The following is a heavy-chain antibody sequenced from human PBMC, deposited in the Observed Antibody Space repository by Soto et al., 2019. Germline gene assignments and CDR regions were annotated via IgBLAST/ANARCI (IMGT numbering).Heavy chain of an antibody. Sequence: EVQLLESGGGLVQPGGSLRLSCAASGFTFNNLAMSWVRQAPGKGLEWVSAISGSGGSTYYADSVKGRFTISRDNYKNTLYLQMNSLKAEDTAVYYCAKGCGGSCYSGVDYWGQGTLVTVSS. CDR2: ISGSGGST. CDR1: GFTFNNLA. CDR3: AKGCGGSCYSGVDY. J-gene: IGHJ4*02. V-gene: IGHV3-23*01. D-gene: IGHD2-15*01.